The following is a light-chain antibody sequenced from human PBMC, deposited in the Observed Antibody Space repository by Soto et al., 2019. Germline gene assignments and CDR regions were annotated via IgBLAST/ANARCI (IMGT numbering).Light chain of an antibody. CDR2: EVS. CDR3: CSYAGGRSPYV. V-gene: IGLV2-23*02. Sequence: QSALTQPASGSGFPGQSSTISCTGTTSDVGSYDLVSWYQQHPGKAPKIMIYEVSKRPSGDSNRFSGSKSGNTASLTISGLQAEDEADYYCCSYAGGRSPYVFGTGTKVTVL. J-gene: IGLJ1*01. CDR1: TSDVGSYDL.